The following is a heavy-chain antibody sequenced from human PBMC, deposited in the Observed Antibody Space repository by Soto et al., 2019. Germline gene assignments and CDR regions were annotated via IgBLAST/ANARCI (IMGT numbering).Heavy chain of an antibody. CDR1: GFIVSSYD. Sequence: GGSLRLSCAASGFIVSSYDVHWVRQAPGKGLEWVSAISGSGGSTYYADSVKGRFTISRDNSKNTLDLQMNSLRAEDTAVYYCEKLWGDIVVAVAYYFDYWGQGTLVTVSS. CDR3: EKLWGDIVVAVAYYFDY. J-gene: IGHJ4*02. D-gene: IGHD2-15*01. CDR2: ISGSGGST. V-gene: IGHV3-23*01.